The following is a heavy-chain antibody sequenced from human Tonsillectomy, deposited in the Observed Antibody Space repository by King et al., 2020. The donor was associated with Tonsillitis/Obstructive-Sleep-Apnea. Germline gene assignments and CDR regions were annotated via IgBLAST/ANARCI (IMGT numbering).Heavy chain of an antibody. CDR1: GGTFSSYA. J-gene: IGHJ3*02. D-gene: IGHD4-17*01. V-gene: IGHV1-69*10. CDR2: IIPILGIA. Sequence: QLVQSGAEVKKPGSSVKISCKASGGTFSSYAISWVRQAPGQGLEWMGGIIPILGIANYAQKFQGRVTITADKSTSTAYMELSSLTSEDTAVYYCARENTVTTDYAFDIWRQGTMVIVSS. CDR3: ARENTVTTDYAFDI.